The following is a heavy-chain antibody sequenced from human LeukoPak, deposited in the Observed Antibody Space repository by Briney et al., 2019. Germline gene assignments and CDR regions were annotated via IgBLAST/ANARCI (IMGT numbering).Heavy chain of an antibody. CDR1: GFTFSSYG. CDR3: ANGLSSSGWYLDY. CDR2: ISYDGSNK. J-gene: IGHJ4*02. Sequence: GGSLRLSCAASGFTFSSYGMHWVRQAPGKGLEWVAVISYDGSNKYYAGSVKGRFTISRDNSKNTLYLQMNSLRAEDTAVYYCANGLSSSGWYLDYWSQGTLVTVSS. D-gene: IGHD6-19*01. V-gene: IGHV3-30*18.